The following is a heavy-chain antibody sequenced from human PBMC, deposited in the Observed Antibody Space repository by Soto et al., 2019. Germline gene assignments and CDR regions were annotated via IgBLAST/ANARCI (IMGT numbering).Heavy chain of an antibody. CDR2: TYYRSKWSY. V-gene: IGHV6-1*01. CDR3: VRLRGNGWLDP. CDR1: VDLESSDRSS. J-gene: IGHJ5*02. Sequence: PSQTLSLIYVSCVDLESSDRSSWNWIRQSPSRGLEWLAKTYYRSKWSYDYAISVRSRIIIIPDTSRNQFSLQLNSVTPEDTAVYYCVRLRGNGWLDPWGQGTQVTVSS.